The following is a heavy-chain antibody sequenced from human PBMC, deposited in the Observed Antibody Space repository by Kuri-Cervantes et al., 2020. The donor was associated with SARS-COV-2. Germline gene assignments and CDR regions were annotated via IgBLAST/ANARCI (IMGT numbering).Heavy chain of an antibody. V-gene: IGHV4-39*07. CDR3: ARGAIAAAAFDY. Sequence: SETLSLTCTVSGGSISSSSYYWGWIRQPPGKGLEWIGSIHYSGSTYYNPSLKSRVTISVDTSKNQFSLKLSSVTAADTAVYYCARGAIAAAAFDYWGQGTLVTVSS. CDR1: GGSISSSSYY. D-gene: IGHD6-13*01. CDR2: IHYSGST. J-gene: IGHJ4*02.